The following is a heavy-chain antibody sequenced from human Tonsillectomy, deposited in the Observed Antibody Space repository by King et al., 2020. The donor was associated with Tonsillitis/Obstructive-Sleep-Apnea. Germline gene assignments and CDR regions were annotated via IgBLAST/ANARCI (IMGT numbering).Heavy chain of an antibody. Sequence: VQLMESGGGLVQPGGSLRLSCAASGFTFSSYWMSWVRQAPGKGLEWVANIKQDGSEKYYVDSVKGRFTISRDNAKNSLYLQMNSLRAEDTAVYYCARTIGTTAMAFYFDYWGQGTLVTVSS. J-gene: IGHJ4*02. CDR2: IKQDGSEK. V-gene: IGHV3-7*03. D-gene: IGHD5-18*01. CDR1: GFTFSSYW. CDR3: ARTIGTTAMAFYFDY.